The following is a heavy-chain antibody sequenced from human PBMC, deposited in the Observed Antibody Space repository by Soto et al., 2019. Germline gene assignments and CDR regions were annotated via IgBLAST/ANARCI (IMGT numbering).Heavy chain of an antibody. CDR2: IYYSGST. CDR1: GGSISSYY. J-gene: IGHJ6*02. CDR3: SRARGWFQHYYYDYGMDV. D-gene: IGHD2-15*01. V-gene: IGHV4-59*01. Sequence: SETLPLTCTDSGGSISSYYWSWIRQPPGKGLEWIGYIYYSGSTNYNPSLKSRVTISVDTSKNQFSLKLSSVTAADTAVYYCSRARGWFQHYYYDYGMDVWGQGTTVTVSS.